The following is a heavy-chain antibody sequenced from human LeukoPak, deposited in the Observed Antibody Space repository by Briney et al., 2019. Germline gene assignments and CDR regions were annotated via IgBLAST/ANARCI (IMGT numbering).Heavy chain of an antibody. D-gene: IGHD5-18*01. CDR3: ARVAESYEDY. J-gene: IGHJ4*02. CDR1: GGSFSGYY. Sequence: SETLSLTCAVYGGSFSGYYWSWIRQPPGKGLGWIGEINHSGSTNYNPSLKSRVTISVDTSKNQFSLKLSSVTAADTAVYYCARVAESYEDYWGQGTLVTVSS. CDR2: INHSGST. V-gene: IGHV4-34*01.